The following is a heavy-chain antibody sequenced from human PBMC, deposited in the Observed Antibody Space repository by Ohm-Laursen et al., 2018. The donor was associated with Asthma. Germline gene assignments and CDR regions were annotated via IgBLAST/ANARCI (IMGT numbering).Heavy chain of an antibody. J-gene: IGHJ4*02. V-gene: IGHV3-30*18. CDR1: GFTFSNYG. CDR3: AKDVFAGPNVVVVTAADC. D-gene: IGHD2-21*02. Sequence: SLRLSCSASGFTFSNYGMHWVRQAPGKGLEWVAVISYDGSDKYYADSVKGRFTISRDNSKNTLYLQMNSLRADDTAVYFCAKDVFAGPNVVVVTAADCWGQGTLVTVSA. CDR2: ISYDGSDK.